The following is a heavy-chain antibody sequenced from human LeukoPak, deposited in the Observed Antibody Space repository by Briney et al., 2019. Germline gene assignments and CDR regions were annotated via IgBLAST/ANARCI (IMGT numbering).Heavy chain of an antibody. Sequence: GGSLRLSCAPSGFTFYSYAMSWVRQAPGKGLEWVSAISGSVVNTYYADSVKGRFTISRDNSKNTLYLQMNSLRAGDTAVYYCAREDTAMAFDYWGQGTLVTVSS. CDR1: GFTFYSYA. CDR3: AREDTAMAFDY. D-gene: IGHD5-18*01. V-gene: IGHV3-23*01. J-gene: IGHJ4*02. CDR2: ISGSVVNT.